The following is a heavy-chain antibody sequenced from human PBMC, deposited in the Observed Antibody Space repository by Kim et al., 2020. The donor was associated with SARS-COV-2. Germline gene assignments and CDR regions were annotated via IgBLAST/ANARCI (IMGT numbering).Heavy chain of an antibody. J-gene: IGHJ3*02. V-gene: IGHV3-23*01. CDR3: AKVNYYGSSGAFDI. Sequence: VDSVKGRFTISRDNSKNTLYLQMNSLRADDTAVYYCAKVNYYGSSGAFDIWGQGTMVTVSS. D-gene: IGHD3-10*01.